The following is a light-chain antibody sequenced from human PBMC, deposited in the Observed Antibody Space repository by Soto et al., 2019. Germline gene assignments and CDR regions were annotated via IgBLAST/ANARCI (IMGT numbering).Light chain of an antibody. CDR3: CSYAGSSTPYV. J-gene: IGLJ1*01. CDR2: EGS. Sequence: SVLTXPASVSGSPGQSITISCTGTSSDVGSYNLVSWYQQHPGKAPKLMIYEGSKRPSGVSNRFSGSKSGNTASLTISGLQAEDEADYYCCSYAGSSTPYVFGTGTKVTVL. CDR1: SSDVGSYNL. V-gene: IGLV2-23*01.